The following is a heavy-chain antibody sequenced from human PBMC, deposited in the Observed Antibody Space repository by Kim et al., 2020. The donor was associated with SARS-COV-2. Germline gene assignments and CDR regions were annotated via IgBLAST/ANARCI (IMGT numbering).Heavy chain of an antibody. CDR1: GFTVSSNY. CDR2: IYSGGST. Sequence: GGSLRLSCAASGFTVSSNYMSWVRQAPGKGLEWVSVIYSGGSTYYADSVKGRFTISRDNSKNTLYLQMNSLRAEDTAVFYCARDFEYCSGGSCYGYYYMDVWGKGTTVTVSS. CDR3: ARDFEYCSGGSCYGYYYMDV. V-gene: IGHV3-66*01. D-gene: IGHD2-15*01. J-gene: IGHJ6*03.